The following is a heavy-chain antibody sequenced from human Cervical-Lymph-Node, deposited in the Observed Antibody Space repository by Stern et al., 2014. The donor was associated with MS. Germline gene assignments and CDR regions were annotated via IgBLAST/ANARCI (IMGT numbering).Heavy chain of an antibody. J-gene: IGHJ4*02. CDR2: IYPGDSDT. V-gene: IGHV5-51*01. D-gene: IGHD5-18*01. CDR1: GYSFTSYW. Sequence: EMQLVESGAEVKKPGESLKISCKGSGYSFTSYWIGWVRQMPGKGLEWMGIIYPGDSDTRYSPSFQGQVTISADKSISTAYLQWSSLKASDTAMYYCARWGGVDTAMVHSGDYWGQGTLVTVSS. CDR3: ARWGGVDTAMVHSGDY.